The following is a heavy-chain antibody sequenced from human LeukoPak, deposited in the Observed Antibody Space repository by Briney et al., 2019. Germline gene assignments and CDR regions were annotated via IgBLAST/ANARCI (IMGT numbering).Heavy chain of an antibody. J-gene: IGHJ4*02. D-gene: IGHD5-12*01. CDR1: GGSISSGGYS. CDR2: IHHGGST. V-gene: IGHV4-30-2*01. CDR3: ARGGGYSGYEPFDY. Sequence: SETLSLTCAVSGGSISSGGYSWSWIRQPPGKGLEWVGYIHHGGSTYYNPSLKSRVTISVDRSKNQFSLKLSSVTAADTAVYYCARGGGYSGYEPFDYWGQGTLVTVSS.